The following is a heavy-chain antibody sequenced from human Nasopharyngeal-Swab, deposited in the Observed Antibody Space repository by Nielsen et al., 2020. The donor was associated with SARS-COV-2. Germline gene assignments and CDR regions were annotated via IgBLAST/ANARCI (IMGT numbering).Heavy chain of an antibody. D-gene: IGHD1-7*01. Sequence: GGSLRLSCAASGFTFSSYDMHWVRQATGKGLEWVSAICTAGDTYYPGSVKGRFTISRENAKNSLYLQMNSLRAGDTAVYYCAREGKTTRYGMDVWGQGTTVTVSS. J-gene: IGHJ6*02. CDR3: AREGKTTRYGMDV. CDR1: GFTFSSYD. V-gene: IGHV3-13*04. CDR2: ICTAGDT.